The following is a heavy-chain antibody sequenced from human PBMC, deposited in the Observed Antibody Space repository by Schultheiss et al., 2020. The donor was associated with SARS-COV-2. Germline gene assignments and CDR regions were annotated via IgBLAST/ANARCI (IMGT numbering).Heavy chain of an antibody. CDR2: ISSSSSYI. Sequence: GESLKISCAASGFTFSSYSMNWVRQAPGKGLEWVSPISSSSSYIYYADSVKGRFTISRDNAKNSLYLQMNSLRAEDTAVYYCARDGFEGGYYFDYWGQGTLVTVSS. D-gene: IGHD2-2*03. CDR1: GFTFSSYS. V-gene: IGHV3-21*01. J-gene: IGHJ4*02. CDR3: ARDGFEGGYYFDY.